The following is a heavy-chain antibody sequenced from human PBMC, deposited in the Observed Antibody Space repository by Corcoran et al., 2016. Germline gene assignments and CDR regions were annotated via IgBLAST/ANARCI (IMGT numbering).Heavy chain of an antibody. J-gene: IGHJ4*01. CDR3: TRDLGGMAPIFCDY. CDR1: GYTFTSFG. D-gene: IGHD3-16*01. Sequence: QVQLVQSGTEVKKPGASVKVSCKASGYTFTSFGISWVRQAPGQGLEWMGWISAYNGDTISAQNLQGRVSMTTDTSTSTAYMELRSLRSDDTAVYYCTRDLGGMAPIFCDYWGHGTLVTVSS. CDR2: ISAYNGDT. V-gene: IGHV1-18*01.